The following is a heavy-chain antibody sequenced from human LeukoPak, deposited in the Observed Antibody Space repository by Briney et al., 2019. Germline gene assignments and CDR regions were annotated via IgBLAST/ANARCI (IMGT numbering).Heavy chain of an antibody. CDR3: AVSEAEDAFDI. CDR2: ISGSGGST. D-gene: IGHD6-19*01. J-gene: IGHJ3*02. Sequence: GGSLRLSCTVSGFSLSSYAMSWVRQAPGKGLEWVSAISGSGGSTYYADSVKGRFTISRDNSKNTLYLQMNSLRAEDTAVYYCAVSEAEDAFDIWGQGTMVTVSS. V-gene: IGHV3-23*01. CDR1: GFSLSSYA.